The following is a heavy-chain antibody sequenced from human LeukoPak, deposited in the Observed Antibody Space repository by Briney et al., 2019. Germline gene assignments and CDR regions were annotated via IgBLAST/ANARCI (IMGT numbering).Heavy chain of an antibody. J-gene: IGHJ3*02. V-gene: IGHV3-23*01. Sequence: GGSLRLSCAASEFTFSSYAMSWVRQAPEKGLEWVSAISGSGGSTYYADSVKGRFTISRDNSKNTLYLQMNSPRAEDTAVYYCANSPDAFDIWGQGTMVTVSS. CDR1: EFTFSSYA. CDR2: ISGSGGST. CDR3: ANSPDAFDI.